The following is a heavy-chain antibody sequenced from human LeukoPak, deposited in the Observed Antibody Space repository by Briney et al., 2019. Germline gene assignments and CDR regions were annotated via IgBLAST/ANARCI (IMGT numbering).Heavy chain of an antibody. V-gene: IGHV4-4*07. D-gene: IGHD6-13*01. Sequence: SETLSLTXTVSGGSISGYYWSWIRQPAGQGLEWIGRIYTNGDTRYNPSLKSRVTISVDTSKNQLSLKLRPVTAADTAVYYCARAAGAAGGQYFDYWGRGTLVTVSS. J-gene: IGHJ4*02. CDR1: GGSISGYY. CDR3: ARAAGAAGGQYFDY. CDR2: IYTNGDT.